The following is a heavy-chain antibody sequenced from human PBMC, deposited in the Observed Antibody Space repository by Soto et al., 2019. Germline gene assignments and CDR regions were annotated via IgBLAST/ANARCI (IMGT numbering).Heavy chain of an antibody. CDR3: ARDNSGAFSGKYCWWFDP. Sequence: SETLSLTCTVSGASIINYYWAWIRQSPGGGLESIGYVSNTATTTYNPSLKNRVTMTRDTSTSTVFMELSSLGSEDTAIYYCARDNSGAFSGKYCWWFDPWGQGTLVTVSS. V-gene: IGHV4-59*01. CDR2: VSNTATT. J-gene: IGHJ5*02. D-gene: IGHD1-26*01. CDR1: GASIINYY.